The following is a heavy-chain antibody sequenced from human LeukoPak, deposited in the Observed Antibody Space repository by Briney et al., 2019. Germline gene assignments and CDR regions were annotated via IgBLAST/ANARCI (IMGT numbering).Heavy chain of an antibody. CDR1: GFIVSDFD. CDR2: LSTSGSYI. D-gene: IGHD3-3*01. V-gene: IGHV3-21*01. Sequence: GGSLRLSCAASGFIVSDFDMNWVRQAPGKGLEWVSYLSTSGSYIHYADSVKGRFTISRDAGNNSLYLQLDSLTAEDTAVYFCARGNYDFAYDPWGQGTLVTVSS. CDR3: ARGNYDFAYDP. J-gene: IGHJ5*02.